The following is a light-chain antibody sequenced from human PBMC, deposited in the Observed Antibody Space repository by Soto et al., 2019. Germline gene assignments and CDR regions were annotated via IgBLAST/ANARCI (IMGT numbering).Light chain of an antibody. V-gene: IGLV2-14*01. CDR1: TSNVGGHNY. J-gene: IGLJ1*01. CDR2: EVS. Sequence: QSALTQPASVSGSPGQSITISCTGSTSNVGGHNYVSWYQQHAGKAPQLMIYEVSNRPSGVSNRFSGSESGNTASLTISGLQAEDEADYYCSSYSSSSTLYVFGTGTKVTVL. CDR3: SSYSSSSTLYV.